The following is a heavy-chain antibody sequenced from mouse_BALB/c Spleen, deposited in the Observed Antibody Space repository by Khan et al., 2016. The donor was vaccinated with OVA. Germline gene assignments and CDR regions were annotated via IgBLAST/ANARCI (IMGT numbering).Heavy chain of an antibody. CDR1: GYTFPNYV. V-gene: IGHV1S136*01. Sequence: EVQLQQSGPELVKPGASVKMSCKASGYTFPNYVLHWVKQKPGQGLEWIGYINPYNGGTKYREKFKGKATLASENSSITAYMERSSLTSEDSAVYYCARGNWQSYYFDYWGQGTTLTLSS. CDR3: ARGNWQSYYFDY. CDR2: INPYNGGT. D-gene: IGHD4-1*01. J-gene: IGHJ2*01.